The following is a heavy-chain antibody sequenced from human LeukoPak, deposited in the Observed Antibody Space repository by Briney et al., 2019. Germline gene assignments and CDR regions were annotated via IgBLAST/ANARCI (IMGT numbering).Heavy chain of an antibody. CDR2: INHSGST. D-gene: IGHD6-19*01. Sequence: SETLSLTCAVYGGSFSGYYWSWVRQPPGKGLEWIGEINHSGSTNYNPSLKSRVTISVDTSKNQFSLKLSSVTAADTAVYYCARGIAVAGSFDYWGQGTLVTVSS. CDR1: GGSFSGYY. J-gene: IGHJ4*02. CDR3: ARGIAVAGSFDY. V-gene: IGHV4-34*01.